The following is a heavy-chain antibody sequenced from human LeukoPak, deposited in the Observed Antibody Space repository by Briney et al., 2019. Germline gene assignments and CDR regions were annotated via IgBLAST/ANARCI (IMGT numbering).Heavy chain of an antibody. CDR3: APGKFDY. J-gene: IGHJ4*02. CDR1: GFTFSSYA. Sequence: SGGSLRLSCSASGFTFSSYAMHWVRQAPRKGLEYVSAISHDGDTTYYADSVKGRFTISRDNSENTLYLQMSSLRAEDTAVYYCAPGKFDYWGQGTLVTVSS. V-gene: IGHV3-64D*06. CDR2: ISHDGDTT.